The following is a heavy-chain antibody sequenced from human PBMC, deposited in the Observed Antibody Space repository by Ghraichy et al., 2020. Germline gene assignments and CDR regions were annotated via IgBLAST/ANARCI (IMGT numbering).Heavy chain of an antibody. J-gene: IGHJ6*02. CDR3: ARDERDYYYGMDV. CDR1: GFTFSSYW. V-gene: IGHV3-48*04. Sequence: GGSLRLSCAASGFTFSSYWMSWVRQAPGKGLEWVSYISSSGSTIYYADSVKGRFTISRDNAKNSLYLQMNSLRAEDTAVYYCARDERDYYYGMDVWGQGTTVTVSS. CDR2: ISSSGSTI.